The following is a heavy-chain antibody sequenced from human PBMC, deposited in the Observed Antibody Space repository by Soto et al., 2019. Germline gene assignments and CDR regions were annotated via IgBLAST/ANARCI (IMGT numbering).Heavy chain of an antibody. V-gene: IGHV4-39*01. D-gene: IGHD3-3*02. CDR2: IYYSGST. CDR1: GGSISSSSYY. CDR3: ASPKIAFYNWFDP. J-gene: IGHJ5*02. Sequence: QLQLQESGPGLVKPSETLSLTCTVSGGSISSSSYYWGWIRQPPGKGLEWIGSIYYSGSTYYNPSLKSRLTISVDTSKNQCSLKLSSVTAADTAVYYCASPKIAFYNWFDPWGQGTLVTVSS.